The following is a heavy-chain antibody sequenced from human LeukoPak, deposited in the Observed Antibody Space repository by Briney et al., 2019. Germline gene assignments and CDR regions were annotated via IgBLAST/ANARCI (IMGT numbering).Heavy chain of an antibody. V-gene: IGHV4-59*05. D-gene: IGHD3-22*01. CDR3: ARDRPYDYDSSGYYYNY. Sequence: SETLSLTCTVSGGSISSYYWNWLRQPPGKGLEWIGSIYYSGSTYYNPSLKSRVTISVDTSKNQFSLKLNSVTAADTAVYYCARDRPYDYDSSGYYYNYWGQGTLVTVSS. J-gene: IGHJ4*02. CDR2: IYYSGST. CDR1: GGSISSYY.